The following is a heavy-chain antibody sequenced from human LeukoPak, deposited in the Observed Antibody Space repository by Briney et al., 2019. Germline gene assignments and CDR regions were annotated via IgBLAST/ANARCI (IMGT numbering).Heavy chain of an antibody. CDR1: GFTFSSYA. Sequence: PGGSLRLSCAASGFTFSSYAMSWVRQAPGKGLEWVSAIRGSGGSTYYADSVKGRFTISRDNSKNTLYLQMNSLRAEDTAVYYCAKEAKPPGNYYDSSGYYYDYWGQGTLVTVSS. CDR2: IRGSGGST. V-gene: IGHV3-23*01. D-gene: IGHD3-22*01. J-gene: IGHJ4*02. CDR3: AKEAKPPGNYYDSSGYYYDY.